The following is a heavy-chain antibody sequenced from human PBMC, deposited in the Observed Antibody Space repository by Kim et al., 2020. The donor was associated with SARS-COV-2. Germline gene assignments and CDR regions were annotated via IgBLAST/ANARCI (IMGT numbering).Heavy chain of an antibody. Sequence: GGSLRLSCAASGLTFINAWMTWVRQAPGKGLEWVGRIKSKTDGGTTDYAAPVKGRFTISRHDSKNTLSLQMNSLKTEDTAVYYCTTVVEVRYCSRTSCYDSTSDYWGQGTLVTVSS. V-gene: IGHV3-15*01. CDR3: TTVVEVRYCSRTSCYDSTSDY. CDR2: IKSKTDGGTT. D-gene: IGHD2-2*01. J-gene: IGHJ4*02. CDR1: GLTFINAW.